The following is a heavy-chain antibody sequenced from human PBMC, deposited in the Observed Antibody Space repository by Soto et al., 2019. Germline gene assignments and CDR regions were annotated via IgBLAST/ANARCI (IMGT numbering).Heavy chain of an antibody. D-gene: IGHD3-9*01. CDR3: ARGDLYYDIPCFDF. Sequence: GGSPGLCCAASGFTLSSYWMYWVCQDRGKGLVWVSRINSDGSSTSYADSVKGRLTISRDNAKNTLYLQMNSLRAEDTAVYYCARGDLYYDIPCFDFWGHRTMVTVSS. CDR1: GFTLSSYW. J-gene: IGHJ4*01. V-gene: IGHV3-74*01. CDR2: INSDGSST.